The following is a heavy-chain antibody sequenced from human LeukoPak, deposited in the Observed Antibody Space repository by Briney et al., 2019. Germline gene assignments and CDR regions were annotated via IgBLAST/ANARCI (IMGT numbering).Heavy chain of an antibody. CDR2: INHSGST. CDR3: ARSGPADCSGGSCYEGY. Sequence: PSETLSLTCAVYGGSFSGYYWSWIHQPPGKGLEWIGEINHSGSTNYNPSLKSRVTISVDTSKNQFSLKLSSVTAADTAVYYCARSGPADCSGGSCYEGYWGQGTLVTVSS. V-gene: IGHV4-34*01. J-gene: IGHJ4*02. D-gene: IGHD2-15*01. CDR1: GGSFSGYY.